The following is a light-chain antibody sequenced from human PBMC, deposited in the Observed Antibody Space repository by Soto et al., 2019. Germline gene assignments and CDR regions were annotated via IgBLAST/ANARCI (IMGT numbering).Light chain of an antibody. J-gene: IGLJ1*01. CDR2: QVT. V-gene: IGLV2-14*01. CDR1: TRDIAGYNY. Sequence: QSALTQPASVSGSLGRSITISCTGTTRDIAGYNYISWYQQLPGKAPKLMIYQVTIRPSGISNRFSGSKSGNTASPTISGLQAEDEADYYCTSFSSSTSLYVFGTGTKVTVL. CDR3: TSFSSSTSLYV.